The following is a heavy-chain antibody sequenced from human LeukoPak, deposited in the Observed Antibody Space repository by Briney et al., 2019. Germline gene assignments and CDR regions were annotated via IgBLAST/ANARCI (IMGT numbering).Heavy chain of an antibody. Sequence: IPSETLSLTCTVSGGSISSSSYYWGWIRQPPGKGLEWIGSIYYSGSTYYNPSLKSRVTISVDTSKNQFSLKLSSVTAADTAVYYCARVDIAAGNWFDPWGQGTLVTVSS. CDR1: GGSISSSSYY. CDR3: ARVDIAAGNWFDP. J-gene: IGHJ5*02. CDR2: IYYSGST. V-gene: IGHV4-39*07. D-gene: IGHD6-13*01.